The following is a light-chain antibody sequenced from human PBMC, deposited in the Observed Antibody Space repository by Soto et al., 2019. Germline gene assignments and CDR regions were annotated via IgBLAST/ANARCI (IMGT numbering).Light chain of an antibody. Sequence: QSALTQPASVSGSPGQSITISCTGTSSDVGGYNSVSWYQQHPGKAPKLMIYEVRNRPSGISNRFSGSKSGNTAYLTISGLQAEDEADYYCSSYTTISTLEVFGGGTKLTVL. V-gene: IGLV2-14*01. CDR2: EVR. CDR1: SSDVGGYNS. CDR3: SSYTTISTLEV. J-gene: IGLJ3*02.